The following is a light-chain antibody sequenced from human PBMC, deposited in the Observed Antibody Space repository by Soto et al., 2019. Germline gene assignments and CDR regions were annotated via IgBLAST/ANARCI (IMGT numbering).Light chain of an antibody. V-gene: IGKV3-15*01. CDR3: QQYDSWPLT. Sequence: EIVMTQSPGTLSVSPGERATLSCRASQSVSSGLAWYQQKPGQAPRLLIYDASARATGIPARFSGSGSGTDFTLTISSLQSEDFEVYYCQQYDSWPLTFGGGAKVELK. CDR2: DAS. J-gene: IGKJ4*01. CDR1: QSVSSG.